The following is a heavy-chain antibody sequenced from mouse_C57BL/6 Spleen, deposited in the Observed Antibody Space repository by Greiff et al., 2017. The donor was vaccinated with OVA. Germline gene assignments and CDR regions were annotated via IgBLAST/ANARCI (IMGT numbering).Heavy chain of an antibody. Sequence: EVQLVESEGGLVQPGSSMKLSCTASGFTFSDYYMAWVRQVPEKGLEWVANINYDGSSTYYLDSLKSRFIISRDNAKNILYLQMSSLKSEDTATYYCARGRLFAYWGQGALVTVSA. CDR1: GFTFSDYY. CDR3: ARGRLFAY. J-gene: IGHJ3*01. CDR2: INYDGSST. D-gene: IGHD3-2*02. V-gene: IGHV5-16*01.